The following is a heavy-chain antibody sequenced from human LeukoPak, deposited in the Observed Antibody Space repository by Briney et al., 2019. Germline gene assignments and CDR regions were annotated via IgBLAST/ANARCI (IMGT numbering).Heavy chain of an antibody. Sequence: RPSETLSLTCTVSGGSISSYYWSWIRQPPGKGLEWIGYNDYSGSTNYNPSLKSRVTISVDTSKNQFSLKLSSVTAADTAVYYCARVGSWCFDLWAVAPWSLSPQ. J-gene: IGHJ2*01. D-gene: IGHD2-15*01. CDR2: NDYSGST. CDR3: ARVGSWCFDL. V-gene: IGHV4-59*01. CDR1: GGSISSYY.